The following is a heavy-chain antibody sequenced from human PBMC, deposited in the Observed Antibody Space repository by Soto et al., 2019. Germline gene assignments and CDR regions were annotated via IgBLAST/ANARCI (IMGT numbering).Heavy chain of an antibody. CDR3: ARDYYYGSGSSSWFDP. CDR1: GGSISSGGYS. J-gene: IGHJ5*02. CDR2: IYHSGST. V-gene: IGHV4-30-2*01. Sequence: SETLSLTCAVSGGSISSGGYSWIWIRQPPGKVLEWIGYIYHSGSTYYNPSLKSRVTISVDRSKNQFSLKLSSVTAADTAVYYCARDYYYGSGSSSWFDPWGQGTLVTVSS. D-gene: IGHD3-10*01.